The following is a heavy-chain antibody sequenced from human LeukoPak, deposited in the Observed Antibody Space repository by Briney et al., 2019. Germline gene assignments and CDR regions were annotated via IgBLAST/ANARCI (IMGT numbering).Heavy chain of an antibody. CDR3: PRRRSSPEENVDYFDY. CDR1: GYSFTSYW. Sequence: PGESLKLACKGSGYSFTSYWIGRVRQMPGKGLEWMGIIYPGHSDTRYSPSFQDHVTISADKPISTAYLQWCCLSASFPSVHCCPRRRSSPEENVDYFDYWGQGTLVTVPS. V-gene: IGHV5-51*01. D-gene: IGHD6-19*01. CDR2: IYPGHSDT. J-gene: IGHJ4*02.